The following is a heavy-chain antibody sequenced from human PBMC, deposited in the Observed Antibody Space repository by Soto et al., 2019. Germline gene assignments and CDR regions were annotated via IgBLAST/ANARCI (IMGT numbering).Heavy chain of an antibody. CDR3: ARAGYGYSPLGYYYGMDV. J-gene: IGHJ6*02. Sequence: ASVKVSCKASGYTFTSYGISWVRQAPGQGLEGMGWISAYNGNTNYAQKLQDRVTMTTDTSTGTAYMELRSLRSDDTAVYYCARAGYGYSPLGYYYGMDVWGQGTTVTVSS. CDR2: ISAYNGNT. V-gene: IGHV1-18*01. CDR1: GYTFTSYG. D-gene: IGHD4-4*01.